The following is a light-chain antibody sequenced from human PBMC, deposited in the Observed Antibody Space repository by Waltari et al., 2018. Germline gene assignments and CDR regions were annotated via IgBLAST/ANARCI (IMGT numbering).Light chain of an antibody. CDR2: EVS. CDR1: SSDVGGYNY. CDR3: SSYTSSSTVV. Sequence: QSAPSQPASVSGSPGQSLTISCTGSSSDVGGYNYVSWYQQHPGKAPNLLIYEVSNRPSGVSNRFSGSKSGNTASLTISGLQAEDEADYYCSSYTSSSTVVFGGGTKVTVL. V-gene: IGLV2-14*01. J-gene: IGLJ2*01.